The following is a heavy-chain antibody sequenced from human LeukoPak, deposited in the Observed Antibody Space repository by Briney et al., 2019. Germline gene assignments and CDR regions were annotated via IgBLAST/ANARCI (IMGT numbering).Heavy chain of an antibody. Sequence: LGGSLRLSCAASRFTFSSYEMNWVRQAPGKGLEWVSYISSSGSTKYYADSVKGRFTISRDNAKNSLYLQMNSLRAEDTAVYYCARERDGWSGVPFDYWGQGTLLTVSS. D-gene: IGHD3-3*01. J-gene: IGHJ4*02. CDR1: RFTFSSYE. CDR3: ARERDGWSGVPFDY. CDR2: ISSSGSTK. V-gene: IGHV3-48*03.